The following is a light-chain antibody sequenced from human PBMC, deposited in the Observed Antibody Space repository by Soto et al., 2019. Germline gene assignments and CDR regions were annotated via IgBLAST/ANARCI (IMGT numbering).Light chain of an antibody. J-gene: IGLJ2*01. V-gene: IGLV2-23*02. CDR1: SSDVGSYNL. Sequence: QSALAQPASVSGSPGQSVTISCTGTSSDVGSYNLVSWYQRHPGKAPKLIIYDVTKRPSGISNRFSGSKSGNTASLTIIGLQAEDEADYWCCSYAGSTPFVVFGGGTKVTVL. CDR3: CSYAGSTPFVV. CDR2: DVT.